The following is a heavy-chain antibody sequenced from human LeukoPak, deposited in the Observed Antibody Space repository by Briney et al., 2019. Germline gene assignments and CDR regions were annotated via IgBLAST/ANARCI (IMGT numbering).Heavy chain of an antibody. J-gene: IGHJ1*01. Sequence: GGSLRLSCAASGFTFSSYAMSWVRQAPGKGLEWVSAISGSGGSTYYADSVKGRFTISRDNSKNTLYLQMNSLRAEDTAVYYCAKRDSSGYYPRGYFQHWGQGTLVTVSS. D-gene: IGHD3-22*01. CDR1: GFTFSSYA. CDR2: ISGSGGST. V-gene: IGHV3-23*01. CDR3: AKRDSSGYYPRGYFQH.